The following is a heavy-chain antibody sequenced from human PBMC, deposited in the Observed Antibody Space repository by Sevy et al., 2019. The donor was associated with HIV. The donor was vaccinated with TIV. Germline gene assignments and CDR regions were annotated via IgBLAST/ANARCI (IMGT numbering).Heavy chain of an antibody. CDR1: GFTFSSYA. V-gene: IGHV3-23*01. CDR2: SGSGGNT. D-gene: IGHD6-13*01. Sequence: GGSLRLSCAASGFTFSSYAMNWVRQAPGKGLEWDSSGSGGNTYYADSVKGRFTISRDSSKNTVSLQMNSLRAEDSAIYPYAKGTLIGAAGLDAFDIWGQGTKVTVSS. CDR3: AKGTLIGAAGLDAFDI. J-gene: IGHJ3*02.